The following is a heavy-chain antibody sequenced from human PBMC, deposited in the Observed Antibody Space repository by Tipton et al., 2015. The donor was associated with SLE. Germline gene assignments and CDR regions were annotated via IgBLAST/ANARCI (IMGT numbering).Heavy chain of an antibody. Sequence: SLRLSCAASGFTFDDYAMHWVRQAPGKGLEWVSGISWNSGSIGYADSVKGRFTISRDNAKNSLYLQMNSLRAEDTAVYYCARSGDFWSGYYTTWWFDPWGQGTLVTVSS. J-gene: IGHJ5*02. CDR1: GFTFDDYA. V-gene: IGHV3-9*01. CDR2: ISWNSGSI. D-gene: IGHD3-3*01. CDR3: ARSGDFWSGYYTTWWFDP.